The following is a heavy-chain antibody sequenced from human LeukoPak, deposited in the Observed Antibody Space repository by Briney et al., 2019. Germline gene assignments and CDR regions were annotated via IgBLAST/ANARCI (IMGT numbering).Heavy chain of an antibody. CDR2: INPNSGGT. CDR1: GYTFTSYG. J-gene: IGHJ5*02. V-gene: IGHV1-2*02. Sequence: GASVKVSCKASGYTFTSYGISWVRQAPGQGLEWMGWINPNSGGTNYAQKFQGRVTMARDTSISTAYMELSRLRSNDTAVYYCARDEAIQLWLPGNNWFDPWGQGSPVTVSS. D-gene: IGHD5-18*01. CDR3: ARDEAIQLWLPGNNWFDP.